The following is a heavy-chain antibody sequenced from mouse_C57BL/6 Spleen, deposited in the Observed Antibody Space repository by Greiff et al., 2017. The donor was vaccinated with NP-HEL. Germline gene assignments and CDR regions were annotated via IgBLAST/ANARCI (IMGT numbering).Heavy chain of an antibody. CDR2: IWRGGST. V-gene: IGHV2-5*01. D-gene: IGHD2-4*01. Sequence: QVQLKQSGPGLVQPSQSLSISCTVSGFSLTSYGVHWVRQSPGKGLEWLGVIWRGGSTDYNAAFMSRLSITKDNSKSQVFFKMNSLQADDTAIYYCAKNEGYDYDGTWFAYWGQGTLVTVSA. CDR1: GFSLTSYG. CDR3: AKNEGYDYDGTWFAY. J-gene: IGHJ3*01.